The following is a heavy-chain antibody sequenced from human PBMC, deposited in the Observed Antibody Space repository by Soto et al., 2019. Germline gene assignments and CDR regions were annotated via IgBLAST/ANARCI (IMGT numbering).Heavy chain of an antibody. CDR2: ISAYNGNT. J-gene: IGHJ3*02. D-gene: IGHD3-22*01. CDR1: GYTFTSFR. Sequence: QVRLVQSGAEVKKPGASVKVSCKASGYTFTSFRINWVRQAPGQGLEWMGWISAYNGNTNYAQKLQGRVTMSTDTYTSTADMEVRSLRSDDTAVYYCARGGTSTYYYDAFDIWGQGTVVTVSS. CDR3: ARGGTSTYYYDAFDI. V-gene: IGHV1-18*01.